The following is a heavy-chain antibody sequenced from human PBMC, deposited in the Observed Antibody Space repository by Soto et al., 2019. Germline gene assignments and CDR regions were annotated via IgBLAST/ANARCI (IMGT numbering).Heavy chain of an antibody. CDR3: ARTAWGSPDY. J-gene: IGHJ4*02. CDR2: IWYDGSNK. Sequence: GSLRLSCAASGXTFSSYCMDWVRQAPGKGLEWVAVIWYDGSNKYYADSVKGRFTISRDNSKNTLYLKMNSLRAEDTAVYYCARTAWGSPDYWGQGTLGTVSS. D-gene: IGHD7-27*01. V-gene: IGHV3-33*01. CDR1: GXTFSSYC.